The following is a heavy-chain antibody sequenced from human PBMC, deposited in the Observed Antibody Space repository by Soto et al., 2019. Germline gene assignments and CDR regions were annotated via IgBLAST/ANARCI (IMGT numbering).Heavy chain of an antibody. Sequence: ASVKVSCKASGYTFTSYGISWVRQAPGQGLEWMGWISAYNGNTNYAQKLQGRVTMTTDTSTSTAYMELRSLRSDDTAVYYCARVEDFCSDYGMDVWGQGTTVPVAS. J-gene: IGHJ6*02. V-gene: IGHV1-18*01. D-gene: IGHD3-3*01. CDR2: ISAYNGNT. CDR3: ARVEDFCSDYGMDV. CDR1: GYTFTSYG.